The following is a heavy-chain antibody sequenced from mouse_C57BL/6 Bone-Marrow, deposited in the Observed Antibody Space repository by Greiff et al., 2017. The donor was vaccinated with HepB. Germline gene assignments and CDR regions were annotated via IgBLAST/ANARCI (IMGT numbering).Heavy chain of an antibody. V-gene: IGHV5-4*01. CDR2: ISDGGSYT. CDR3: ARDRRLLRSWYFDV. J-gene: IGHJ1*03. D-gene: IGHD1-1*01. Sequence: EVNVVESGGGLVKPGGSLKLSCAASGFTFSSYAMSWVRQTPEKRLEWVATISDGGSYTYYPDNVKGRFTISRDNAKNNLYLQMSHLKSEDTAMYYCARDRRLLRSWYFDVWGTGTTVTVSS. CDR1: GFTFSSYA.